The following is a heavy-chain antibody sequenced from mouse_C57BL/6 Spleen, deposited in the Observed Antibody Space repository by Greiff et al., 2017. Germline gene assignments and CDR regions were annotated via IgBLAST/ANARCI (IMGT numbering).Heavy chain of an antibody. J-gene: IGHJ4*01. Sequence: VQLQQPGAELVRPGSSVKLSCKASGYTFTSYWMDWVKQRPGKGLEWIGNIYPSDSETHYNQKFKDKATLTVDKSSSTAYMQLSSLTSEDSAVYYCARTWSYYAMDYWGQGTSVTVSS. CDR2: IYPSDSET. CDR1: GYTFTSYW. V-gene: IGHV1-61*01. CDR3: ARTWSYYAMDY.